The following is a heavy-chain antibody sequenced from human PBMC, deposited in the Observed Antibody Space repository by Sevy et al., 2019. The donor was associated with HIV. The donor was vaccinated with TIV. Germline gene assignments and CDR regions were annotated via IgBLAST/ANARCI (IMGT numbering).Heavy chain of an antibody. J-gene: IGHJ4*02. V-gene: IGHV3-21*01. CDR2: ISSSSSYI. CDR1: GFTFSSYS. CDR3: ARDGSWYYDSDTFDY. Sequence: GGSLRLSCAASGFTFSSYSMSWVRQAPGKGLEWVSSISSSSSYIYYADSVKGRFTISRDNAKNSLYLQMNSLRAEDTAVYYCARDGSWYYDSDTFDYWGQGTLVTVSS. D-gene: IGHD3-22*01.